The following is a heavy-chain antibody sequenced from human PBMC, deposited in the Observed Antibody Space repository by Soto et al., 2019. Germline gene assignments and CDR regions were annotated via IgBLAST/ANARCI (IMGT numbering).Heavy chain of an antibody. V-gene: IGHV1-69*01. J-gene: IGHJ6*02. CDR1: GGTFSSYA. CDR2: IIPMFGTA. D-gene: IGHD5-18*01. CDR3: ARPVLMDTGMRYYYGMDV. Sequence: QVQLVQSGAEVKKPGSSVKVSCKASGGTFSSYAMNWVRQAPGQGLEWMGGIIPMFGTADYAQKFQGRVTITADESTSTAYMELSSLRSEDTAVYYCARPVLMDTGMRYYYGMDVWDQGTTVTVSS.